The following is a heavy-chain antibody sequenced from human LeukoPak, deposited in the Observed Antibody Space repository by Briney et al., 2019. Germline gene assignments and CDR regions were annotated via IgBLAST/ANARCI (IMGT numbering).Heavy chain of an antibody. V-gene: IGHV1-2*02. D-gene: IGHD3-10*01. CDR2: INPNSGGT. Sequence: ASVKVSCKASGYTFTGYYMHWVRQAPGQGLEWMGWINPNSGGTNYAQKFQGRVTMTRDTSISHMDLSRLKSDDTAVYYCASGAGSYSPDYWGQGTLVTVSS. J-gene: IGHJ4*02. CDR3: ASGAGSYSPDY. CDR1: GYTFTGYY.